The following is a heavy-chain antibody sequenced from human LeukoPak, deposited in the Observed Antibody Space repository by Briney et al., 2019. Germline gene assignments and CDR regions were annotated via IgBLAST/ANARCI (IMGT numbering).Heavy chain of an antibody. CDR2: IYTSGST. J-gene: IGHJ4*02. D-gene: IGHD3-3*01. CDR1: GGSISSYY. V-gene: IGHV4-4*07. Sequence: SETLSLTCTVSGGSISSYYWSWIRQPAGKGLEWIGRIYTSGSTNYNPSLKSRVTMSVDTSKNQFSLKLSPVTAADTAVYYCAGSIPKAGLRFLALDYWGQGTLVTVSS. CDR3: AGSIPKAGLRFLALDY.